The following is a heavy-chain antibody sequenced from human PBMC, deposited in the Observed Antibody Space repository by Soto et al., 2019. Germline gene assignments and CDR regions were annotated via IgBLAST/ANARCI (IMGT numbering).Heavy chain of an antibody. V-gene: IGHV1-69*01. Sequence: QVQLVQSGAEVKEPGSSVKVSCKASGDLFNNHAFNWVRQSPGQGLERMGRIYPLFSTTNYAQKFQGRVTIGADELTTSVYLEVNNLESDDTAMYYCAASSAIAAAGYFKFWGQGTLVTVSP. D-gene: IGHD6-13*01. CDR2: IYPLFSTT. J-gene: IGHJ4*02. CDR1: GDLFNNHA. CDR3: AASSAIAAAGYFKF.